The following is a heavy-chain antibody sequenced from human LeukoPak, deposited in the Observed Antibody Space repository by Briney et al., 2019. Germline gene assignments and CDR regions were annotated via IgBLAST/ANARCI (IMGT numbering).Heavy chain of an antibody. J-gene: IGHJ3*02. D-gene: IGHD3-3*01. CDR3: AREDVLRFLEWPDAFDI. V-gene: IGHV3-21*01. CDR1: GFTFSSYG. Sequence: GGSLRLSCAASGFTFSSYGMNWVRQAPGKGLEWVSSISSSSSYIYYADSVKGRFTISRDNAKNSLYLQMNSLRAEDTAVYYCAREDVLRFLEWPDAFDIWGQGTMVTVSS. CDR2: ISSSSSYI.